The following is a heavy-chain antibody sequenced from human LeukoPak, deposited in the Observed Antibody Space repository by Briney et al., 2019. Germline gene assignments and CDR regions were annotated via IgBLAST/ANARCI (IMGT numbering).Heavy chain of an antibody. Sequence: SQTLTLTCNVSGGTISSGSDYWSCIRQPAGKELECNGRIYTSGNTNYNPSLKSRVTISVDTSKNQFSLKLTSVTAADTAVYYCARESLGPPYYFDYWGQGTLVTVSA. CDR3: ARESLGPPYYFDY. CDR2: IYTSGNT. J-gene: IGHJ4*02. V-gene: IGHV4-61*02. D-gene: IGHD1-26*01. CDR1: GGTISSGSDY.